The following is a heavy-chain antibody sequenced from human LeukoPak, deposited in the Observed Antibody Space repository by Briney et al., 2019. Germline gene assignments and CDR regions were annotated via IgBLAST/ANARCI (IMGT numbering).Heavy chain of an antibody. CDR2: TKSKTDGATT. J-gene: IGHJ2*01. V-gene: IGHV3-15*01. Sequence: GGSLRLSCAASGFTFNDAWMSWVRQAPGEGVEWVGRTKSKTDGATTEYAAPVKGRFTISRDDPENTVYLQMNRLKTEDTDVYYCTTNPILDLRPGFVVAPAKGVPDLWGRGTLVTVSS. D-gene: IGHD2-15*01. CDR1: GFTFNDAW. CDR3: TTNPILDLRPGFVVAPAKGVPDL.